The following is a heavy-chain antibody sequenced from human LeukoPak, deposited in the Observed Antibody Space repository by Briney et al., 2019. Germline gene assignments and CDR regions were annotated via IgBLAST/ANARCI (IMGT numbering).Heavy chain of an antibody. D-gene: IGHD2-2*01. CDR2: ISSSSSYI. V-gene: IGHV3-21*01. CDR3: ARDGGAYCSSTSCPDAFDI. Sequence: GGSLRLSCAASGFTFSSYSMNWVRQAPGEGLEWVSSISSSSSYIYYADSVKGRFTISRDNAKNSLYLQMNSLRAEDTAVYYCARDGGAYCSSTSCPDAFDIWGQGTMVTVSS. J-gene: IGHJ3*02. CDR1: GFTFSSYS.